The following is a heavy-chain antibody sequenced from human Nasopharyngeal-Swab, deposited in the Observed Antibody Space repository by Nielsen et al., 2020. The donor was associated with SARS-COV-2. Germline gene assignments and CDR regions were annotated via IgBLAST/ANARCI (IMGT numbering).Heavy chain of an antibody. Sequence: VRQMPGKGLEWVANIKQDGSEKYYVDSVKGRFTISRDNAKNSLYLQMNSLRAEDTAVYYCASTEGDYFDYWGQGTLGTVSS. J-gene: IGHJ4*02. CDR2: IKQDGSEK. V-gene: IGHV3-7*05. CDR3: ASTEGDYFDY.